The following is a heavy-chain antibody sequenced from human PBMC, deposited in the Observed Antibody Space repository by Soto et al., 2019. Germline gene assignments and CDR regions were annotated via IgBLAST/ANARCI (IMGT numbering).Heavy chain of an antibody. CDR3: AKGVRKFITMIVVVYFDY. V-gene: IGHV3-23*01. J-gene: IGHJ4*02. Sequence: GGSLRLSCAASGFTFSSYAMSWVRQAPGKGLEWLSAISGSGGSTYYADSVKGRFTISRDNSKNTLYLQMNSLRAEDTAVYYCAKGVRKFITMIVVVYFDYWGQGTLVTISS. CDR2: ISGSGGST. CDR1: GFTFSSYA. D-gene: IGHD3-22*01.